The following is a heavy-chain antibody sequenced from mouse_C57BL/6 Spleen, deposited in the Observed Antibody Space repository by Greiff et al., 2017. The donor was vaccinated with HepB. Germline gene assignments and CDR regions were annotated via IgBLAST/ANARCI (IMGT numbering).Heavy chain of an antibody. CDR2: ISYDGSN. J-gene: IGHJ3*01. CDR1: GYSITSGYY. D-gene: IGHD2-1*01. V-gene: IGHV3-6*01. CDR3: ARAHIYYGNPFAY. Sequence: EVQLQESGPGLVKPSQSLSLTCSVTGYSITSGYYWNWIRQFPGNKLEWMGYISYDGSNNYNPSLKNRISITRDTSKNQFFLKLNSVTTEDTATYYCARAHIYYGNPFAYWGQGTLVTVSA.